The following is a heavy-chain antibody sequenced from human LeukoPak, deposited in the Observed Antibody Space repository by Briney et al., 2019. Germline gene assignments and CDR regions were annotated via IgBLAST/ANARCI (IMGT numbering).Heavy chain of an antibody. CDR3: ARGSHYDSYGMDV. CDR2: INHSGST. V-gene: IGHV4-34*01. J-gene: IGHJ6*02. D-gene: IGHD3-3*01. CDR1: GGSFRGYY. Sequence: SETLSLTCAVYGGSFRGYYWSWIRQPPGKGLEWIGEINHSGSTNYNPSLKSRVTISVDTSKNQFSLKLSSVTAADTAVYYCARGSHYDSYGMDVWGQGTTVTVSS.